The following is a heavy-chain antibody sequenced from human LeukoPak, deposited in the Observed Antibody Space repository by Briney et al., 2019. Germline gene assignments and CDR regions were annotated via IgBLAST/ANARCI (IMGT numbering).Heavy chain of an antibody. CDR1: GGTFSSYA. CDR3: ARDYGGNSSAEYFQH. Sequence: SVKVSCKASGGTFSSYATSWVRQAPGQGLEWMGGIIPIFGTANYAQKFQGRVTITADESTSTAYMELSSLRSEDTAVYYCARDYGGNSSAEYFQHWGQGTLVTVSS. D-gene: IGHD4-23*01. J-gene: IGHJ1*01. CDR2: IIPIFGTA. V-gene: IGHV1-69*01.